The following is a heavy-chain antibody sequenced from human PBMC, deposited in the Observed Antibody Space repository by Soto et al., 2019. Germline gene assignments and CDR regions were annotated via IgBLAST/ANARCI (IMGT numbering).Heavy chain of an antibody. Sequence: SVKLSSKASGGTFSSYAISWVRQAPGQGLEWMGGIIPIFGTANYAQKFQGRVTITADESTSTAYMELSSLRSEDTAVYYCARAKLGMNYYYYGMDVWGQGTTVTVSS. CDR3: ARAKLGMNYYYYGMDV. CDR1: GGTFSSYA. D-gene: IGHD7-27*01. CDR2: IIPIFGTA. J-gene: IGHJ6*02. V-gene: IGHV1-69*13.